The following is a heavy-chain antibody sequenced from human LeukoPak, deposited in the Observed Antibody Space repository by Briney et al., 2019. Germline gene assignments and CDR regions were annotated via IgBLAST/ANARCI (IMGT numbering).Heavy chain of an antibody. D-gene: IGHD3-22*01. Sequence: SETLSLTCTVSGGSISSSSYYWGWIRQPPGKGLEWIGSIYYSGRTHYNPSLKSRVTISVDTSKNQFSLKLSSVTAADTAVYYCARGVTMIVVVIHVWYFDLWGRGTLVTVSS. CDR2: IYYSGRT. V-gene: IGHV4-39*01. CDR1: GGSISSSSYY. CDR3: ARGVTMIVVVIHVWYFDL. J-gene: IGHJ2*01.